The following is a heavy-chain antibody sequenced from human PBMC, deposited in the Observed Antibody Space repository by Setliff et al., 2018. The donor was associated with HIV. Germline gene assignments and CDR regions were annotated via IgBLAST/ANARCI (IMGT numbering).Heavy chain of an antibody. Sequence: ASETLSLTCTVSGDSLSDYYWSWIRQSPGKGLEWIGYIYYSGSSSYKPSLKSRVTMSIDTPRNEFSLRLSAVTAADTAVYYCARGAFDTSDYYSNSYYFYIDVWGKGTTVTVSS. D-gene: IGHD3-22*01. CDR1: GDSLSDYY. V-gene: IGHV4-59*01. CDR3: ARGAFDTSDYYSNSYYFYIDV. CDR2: IYYSGSS. J-gene: IGHJ6*03.